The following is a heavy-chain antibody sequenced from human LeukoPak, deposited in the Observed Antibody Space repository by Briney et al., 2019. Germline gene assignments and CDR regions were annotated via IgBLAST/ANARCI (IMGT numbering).Heavy chain of an antibody. J-gene: IGHJ3*01. Sequence: GGSLRLSCVASGFIFPDYALSWVRQTPGEGLEWVSSISGPASSTYYADSVKGRFTVSRDDSKNTLHLQMNSLRADDTALYYCAKPGGPGIAARGAFDLWGQGTTVTVSS. D-gene: IGHD6-25*01. CDR2: ISGPASST. CDR1: GFIFPDYA. V-gene: IGHV3-23*01. CDR3: AKPGGPGIAARGAFDL.